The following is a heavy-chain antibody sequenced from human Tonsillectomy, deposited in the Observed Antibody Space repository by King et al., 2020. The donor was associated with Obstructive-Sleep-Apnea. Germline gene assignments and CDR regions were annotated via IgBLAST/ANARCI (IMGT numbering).Heavy chain of an antibody. D-gene: IGHD3-10*01. CDR2: ISRSGGTI. CDR3: AGGYYYYASGSYVGMDV. Sequence: VQLVESGGGLVKPGGSLRFSCAASGFTFTDYYMSWIRQAPGKGLEWVSSISRSGGTIYYADSVKGRFTISRDNAKKSLYLQMNSLRAEDTAVYYCAGGYYYYASGSYVGMDVWGQGTTVTVSS. CDR1: GFTFTDYY. J-gene: IGHJ6*02. V-gene: IGHV3-11*01.